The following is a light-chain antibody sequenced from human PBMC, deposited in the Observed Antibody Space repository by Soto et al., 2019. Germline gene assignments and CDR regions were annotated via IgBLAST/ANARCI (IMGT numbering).Light chain of an antibody. J-gene: IGKJ4*01. CDR3: QQYLTYSSLT. CDR2: DAS. Sequence: DIQMTQSPSTLSASVGDRVTITCRASQGISILLAWYQQKPGKAPKVLIYDASTLESGVPSRFSGSGSGTEFTLTISSLQPDDFATYYCQQYLTYSSLTFGGGTKVDIK. V-gene: IGKV1-5*01. CDR1: QGISIL.